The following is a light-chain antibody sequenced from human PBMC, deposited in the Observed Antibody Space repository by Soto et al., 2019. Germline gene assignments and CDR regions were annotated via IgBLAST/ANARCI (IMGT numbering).Light chain of an antibody. Sequence: EIVLTQSPGTLSLSPGERXXXXCRASQSVSSSYLAWYQQKPGQAPRLLIYGASSRATGIPDRFSGSGSGTDFTLTISRLEPEDFAVYYCQQYGRTFGQGTKVDIK. CDR3: QQYGRT. CDR1: QSVSSSY. CDR2: GAS. J-gene: IGKJ1*01. V-gene: IGKV3-20*01.